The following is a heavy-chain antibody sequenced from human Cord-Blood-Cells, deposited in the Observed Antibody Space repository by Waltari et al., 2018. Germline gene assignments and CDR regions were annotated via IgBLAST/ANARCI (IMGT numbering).Heavy chain of an antibody. CDR3: ARETRSPITGDAFDI. J-gene: IGHJ3*02. Sequence: QVQLQESAPGLVKPSETLSLTCPVSGVSISSVYWSCIRQPPGKGLEWSGYIYYSGDTKYNPSLKSRVTISVDTSKNHFSLKLSSVTAADTAVYYCARETRSPITGDAFDIWGQGTMVTVSS. D-gene: IGHD1-20*01. V-gene: IGHV4-59*01. CDR1: GVSISSVY. CDR2: IYYSGDT.